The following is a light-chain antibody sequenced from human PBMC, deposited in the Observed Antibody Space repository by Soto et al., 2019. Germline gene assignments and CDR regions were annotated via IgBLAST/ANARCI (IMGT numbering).Light chain of an antibody. Sequence: DIQMTQSPSTLSASVGARVTITCRASQSISNWLAWYQQKPGKAPKLLIYKASSLESGVPSRFSGSGSGTEFTLTIRSLQPDDFATYYCQQYYTYSSLTFGGGTKVDIK. CDR1: QSISNW. J-gene: IGKJ4*01. V-gene: IGKV1-5*03. CDR2: KAS. CDR3: QQYYTYSSLT.